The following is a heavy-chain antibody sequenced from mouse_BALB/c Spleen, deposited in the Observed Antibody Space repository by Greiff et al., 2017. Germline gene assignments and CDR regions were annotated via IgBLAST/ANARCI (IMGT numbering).Heavy chain of an antibody. J-gene: IGHJ3*01. CDR2: IDPANGNT. Sequence: EVQLVESGAELVKPGASVKLSCTASGFNIKDTYMHWVKQRPEQGLEWIGRIDPANGNTKYDPKFQGKATITADTSSNTAYLQLSSLTSEDTAVYYCADGYYAYWGQGTLVTVSA. CDR1: GFNIKDTY. D-gene: IGHD2-3*01. CDR3: ADGYYAY. V-gene: IGHV14-3*02.